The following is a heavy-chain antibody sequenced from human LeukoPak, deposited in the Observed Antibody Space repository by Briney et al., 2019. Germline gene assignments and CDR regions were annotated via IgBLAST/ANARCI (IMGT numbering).Heavy chain of an antibody. D-gene: IGHD5-12*01. CDR2: IKDGGTTT. CDR1: GFTFSSYW. Sequence: GGSLRLSCAASGFTFSSYWIHWVRQVPGKGLVWVSRIKDGGTTTDYADSVKGRFTISRDDAKNTLYLQMNSLRAENTAVYDCTTILPGYWGQGTLVTVSP. CDR3: TTILPGY. V-gene: IGHV3-74*01. J-gene: IGHJ4*02.